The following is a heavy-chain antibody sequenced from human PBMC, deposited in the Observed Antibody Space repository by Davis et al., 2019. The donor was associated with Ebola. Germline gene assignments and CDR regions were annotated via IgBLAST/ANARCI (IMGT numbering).Heavy chain of an antibody. D-gene: IGHD6-6*01. CDR3: ARKGFGSSADY. CDR1: GGSISSGNW. Sequence: GSLRLSCTVSGGSISSGNWWCCFLPPPGEGLEWIGEIYHTETTSYNPSLKSRITVSVDKSKNQFSLQLISVTAADTAVYFCARKGFGSSADYWGQGILVTVSS. V-gene: IGHV4-4*01. CDR2: IYHTETT. J-gene: IGHJ4*02.